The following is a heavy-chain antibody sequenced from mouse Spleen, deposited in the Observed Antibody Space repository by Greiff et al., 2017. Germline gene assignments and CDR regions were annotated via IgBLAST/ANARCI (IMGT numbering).Heavy chain of an antibody. Sequence: VKLVESGAELVKPGASVKISCKASGYAFSSYWMNWVKQRPGKGLEWIGQIYPGDGDTNYNGKFKGKATLTADKSSSTAYMQLSSLTSEDSAVYFCARYSNPWYYFDYWGQGTTLTVSS. CDR3: ARYSNPWYYFDY. D-gene: IGHD2-5*01. V-gene: IGHV1-80*01. CDR2: IYPGDGDT. J-gene: IGHJ2*01. CDR1: GYAFSSYW.